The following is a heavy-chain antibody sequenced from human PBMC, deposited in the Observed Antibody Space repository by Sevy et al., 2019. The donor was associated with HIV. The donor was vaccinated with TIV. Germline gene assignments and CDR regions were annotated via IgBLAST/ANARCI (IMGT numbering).Heavy chain of an antibody. V-gene: IGHV3-30*18. Sequence: GGSLRLSCAASGFTFSSYGMHWVRQAPGKGLEWVAVISYDGSNKYYADSVKGRFTISRDNSKNTLYLKLKSLRAEDTAVYYCAKDRYYYDSSGYRPLYYYYYGMDVWGQGTTVTVSS. CDR2: ISYDGSNK. D-gene: IGHD3-22*01. J-gene: IGHJ6*02. CDR3: AKDRYYYDSSGYRPLYYYYYGMDV. CDR1: GFTFSSYG.